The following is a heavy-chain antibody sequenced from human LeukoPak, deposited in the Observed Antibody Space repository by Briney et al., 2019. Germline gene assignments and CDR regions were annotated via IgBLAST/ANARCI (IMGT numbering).Heavy chain of an antibody. CDR3: ARDLGGSGPTPIDY. V-gene: IGHV3-74*01. CDR2: VSSDGRNT. Sequence: TGGSLRLSCTASGFSFSGHWMHWVRQAPGKGLVWVSRVSSDGRNTIYADSVKGRFTISRDNAMNALYLQMNSLRAEDTAVYYCARDLGGSGPTPIDYWGQGILVTVSS. CDR1: GFSFSGHW. D-gene: IGHD4-23*01. J-gene: IGHJ4*02.